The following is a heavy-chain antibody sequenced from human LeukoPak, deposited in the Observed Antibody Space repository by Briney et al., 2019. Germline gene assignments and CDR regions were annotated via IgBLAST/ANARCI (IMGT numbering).Heavy chain of an antibody. CDR1: GYTFTSYG. D-gene: IGHD2-15*01. CDR2: ISAYNGNT. V-gene: IGHV1-18*01. J-gene: IGHJ4*02. CDR3: ARDFIDLVGLYYFDY. Sequence: ASVKVSCKASGYTFTSYGISWVRQAPRQGLEWMGWISAYNGNTNYAQKLQGRVTMTTDTSTSTAYMELRSLRSDDTAVYYCARDFIDLVGLYYFDYWGQGTLVTVSS.